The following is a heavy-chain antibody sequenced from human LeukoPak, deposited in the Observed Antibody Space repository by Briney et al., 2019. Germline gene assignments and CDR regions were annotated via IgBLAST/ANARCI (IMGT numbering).Heavy chain of an antibody. D-gene: IGHD3-22*01. Sequence: SETLSLTCAVYGGSFSGYYWSWIRQPPGKGLEWIGEINHSGSTYYNPSLKSRVTISVDTSKNQFSLKLSSVTAADTAVYYCASSYYDSSGEDVWGKGTTVTVSS. J-gene: IGHJ6*04. CDR2: INHSGST. CDR3: ASSYYDSSGEDV. V-gene: IGHV4-34*01. CDR1: GGSFSGYY.